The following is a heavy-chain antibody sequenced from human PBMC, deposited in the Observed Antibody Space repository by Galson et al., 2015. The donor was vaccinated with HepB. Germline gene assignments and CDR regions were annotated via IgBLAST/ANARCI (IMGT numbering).Heavy chain of an antibody. D-gene: IGHD3-3*01. J-gene: IGHJ6*02. V-gene: IGHV1-8*01. CDR2: INPNSGNT. CDR1: GYTFTSYD. Sequence: SVKVSCKASGYTFTSYDINWVRQATGQGLEWMGWINPNSGNTGYAQKFQGRVTMTRNTSISTAYMELSSLRSEDTAVYYCARGDQSGYDLWSGYPLGDYYYYGMDVWGQGTTVTVSS. CDR3: ARGDQSGYDLWSGYPLGDYYYYGMDV.